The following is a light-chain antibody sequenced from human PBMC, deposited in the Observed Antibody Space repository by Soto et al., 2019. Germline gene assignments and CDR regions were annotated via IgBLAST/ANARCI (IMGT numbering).Light chain of an antibody. CDR1: QSVSSRH. V-gene: IGKV3-20*01. Sequence: EIVLTQSPGTLSLSPGERAALSCRASQSVSSRHLAWYQQKPGQAPRLLIYGASSRANGIPDRFSVSGSGTDFTLTINRLEPEDFAVYYCQQYGRSPLTFGQGTRVEIK. CDR2: GAS. CDR3: QQYGRSPLT. J-gene: IGKJ5*01.